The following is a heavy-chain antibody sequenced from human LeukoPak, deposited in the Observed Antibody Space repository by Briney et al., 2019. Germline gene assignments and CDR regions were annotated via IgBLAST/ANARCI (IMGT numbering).Heavy chain of an antibody. Sequence: PGGSLRLSCAVSGLTFNNYAMSWVRQAPGKGLEWVSYISSSGSTIYYADSVKGRFTISRDNAKNSLYLQMNSLRAEDTAVYYCAREGDSSSIDYWGQGTLVTVSS. CDR2: ISSSGSTI. CDR3: AREGDSSSIDY. J-gene: IGHJ4*02. V-gene: IGHV3-48*03. CDR1: GLTFNNYA. D-gene: IGHD6-13*01.